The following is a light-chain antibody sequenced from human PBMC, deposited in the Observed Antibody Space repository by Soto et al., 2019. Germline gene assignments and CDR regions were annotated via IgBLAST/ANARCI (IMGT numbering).Light chain of an antibody. Sequence: PGERASLSCGASQSISSSFLAWYQQKPGQAPRLLIYGASSRATGIPDRFSGTGSETDFTLTISRLEPEDFAVYYCHQYGTPPNTFGQGTKLEI. J-gene: IGKJ2*01. CDR2: GAS. CDR3: HQYGTPPNT. V-gene: IGKV3-20*01. CDR1: QSISSSF.